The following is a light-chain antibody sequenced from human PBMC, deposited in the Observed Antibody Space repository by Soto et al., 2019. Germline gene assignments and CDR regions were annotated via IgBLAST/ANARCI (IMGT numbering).Light chain of an antibody. V-gene: IGKV3-15*01. CDR2: GAS. CDR3: QQYGDWPLT. J-gene: IGKJ4*01. Sequence: EIVMTQSPATLSVSPGERATLSCRASQSVSSNLAWYQHKPGQAPRLLIYGASTRATGIPARFSGSGSGTEFTLTISSLQSEDFAVYYCQQYGDWPLTFGGGAKVEIE. CDR1: QSVSSN.